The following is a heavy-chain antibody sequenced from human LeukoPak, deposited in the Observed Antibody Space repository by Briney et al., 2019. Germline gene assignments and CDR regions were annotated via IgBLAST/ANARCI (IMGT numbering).Heavy chain of an antibody. V-gene: IGHV1-69*01. J-gene: IGHJ6*03. CDR1: GGTFSSYA. CDR2: IIPIFGTA. D-gene: IGHD4-17*01. CDR3: AMYGDYVMGYYYYNMDV. Sequence: SVKVSCKASGGTFSSYAISWVRQAPGQGLEWMGGIIPIFGTANYAQKFQGRVTITADESTSTAYMELSSLRSEDTAVYYCAMYGDYVMGYYYYNMDVWGKGTTVTVSS.